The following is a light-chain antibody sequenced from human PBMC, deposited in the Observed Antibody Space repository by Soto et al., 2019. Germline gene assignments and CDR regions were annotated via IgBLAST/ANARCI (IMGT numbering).Light chain of an antibody. J-gene: IGKJ3*01. CDR1: QSVLYSSNNKNY. CDR2: WAS. V-gene: IGKV4-1*01. Sequence: DIVMTQSPDSLAVSLGERATINCKSSQSVLYSSNNKNYLTWYQQKPGQPPKLLISWASTRESGVPDRFSGSGSGTDFTLTISSLQAEDVAISYCQQCYDVPLTFGPGTKVEIK. CDR3: QQCYDVPLT.